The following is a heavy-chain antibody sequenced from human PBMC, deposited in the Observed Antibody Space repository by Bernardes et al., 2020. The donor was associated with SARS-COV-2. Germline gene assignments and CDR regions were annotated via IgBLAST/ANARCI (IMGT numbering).Heavy chain of an antibody. D-gene: IGHD1-26*01. CDR1: GGSISSYY. J-gene: IGHJ6*02. V-gene: IGHV4-59*01. CDR2: IYYSGST. CDR3: ARDRLVGADYAYYYGMDV. Sequence: SETLSLTCTVSGGSISSYYWSWIRQPPGKGLEWIGYIYYSGSTNYNPSLKSRVTISVDTSKNQFSLKLGSVTAADTAVYYCARDRLVGADYAYYYGMDVWGQGTTVTVSS.